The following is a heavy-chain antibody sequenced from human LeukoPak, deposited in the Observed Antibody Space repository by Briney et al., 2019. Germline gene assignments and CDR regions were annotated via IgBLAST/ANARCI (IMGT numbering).Heavy chain of an antibody. J-gene: IGHJ4*02. V-gene: IGHV3-48*02. CDR3: ARDRSSSAAPSLSY. Sequence: GGSLRLSCAASGFTFSSYGMNWVRQAPGKGLEWVSYISISGGTIYYADSVKGRFTISGDNAKNSLYLQMNSLRDEDTAVYYCARDRSSSAAPSLSYWGQGTLVTVSS. D-gene: IGHD6-13*01. CDR2: ISISGGTI. CDR1: GFTFSSYG.